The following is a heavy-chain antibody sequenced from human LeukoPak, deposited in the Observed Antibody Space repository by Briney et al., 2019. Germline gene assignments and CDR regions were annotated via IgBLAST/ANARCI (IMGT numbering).Heavy chain of an antibody. CDR3: ARVGVGATFGAFDI. V-gene: IGHV4-34*01. Sequence: PSETLSLTCAVYGGSFSGYYWSWIRHPPGKGLEWIGEINHSGSTNYNPSLKSRVTISVDTSKNQFSLKLSSVTAADTAVYYCARVGVGATFGAFDIWGQGTMVTVSS. J-gene: IGHJ3*02. CDR1: GGSFSGYY. CDR2: INHSGST. D-gene: IGHD1-26*01.